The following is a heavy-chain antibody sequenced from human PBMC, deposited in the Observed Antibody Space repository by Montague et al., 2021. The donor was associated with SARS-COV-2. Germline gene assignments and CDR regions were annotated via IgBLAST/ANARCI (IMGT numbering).Heavy chain of an antibody. CDR1: GGSIRSYY. J-gene: IGHJ4*02. Sequence: SETLSLTCEVSGGSIRSYYWSWIRQSPGKGLEWIGYVHYTGSTKYNPSLKTRVTLSLDTPKNHFSLRLNSVTAADTAVYYCAKDATIFWFERGRGTFDYWGRGTLVAVSS. V-gene: IGHV4-59*01. CDR3: AKDATIFWFERGRGTFDY. D-gene: IGHD3-10*01. CDR2: VHYTGST.